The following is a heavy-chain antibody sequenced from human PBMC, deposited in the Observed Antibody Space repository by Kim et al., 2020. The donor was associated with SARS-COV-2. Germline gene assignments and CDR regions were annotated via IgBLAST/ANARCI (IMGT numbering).Heavy chain of an antibody. Sequence: GGSLRLSCAASGFTFSSYAMSWVRQAPGKGLEWVSAISGSGGSTYYADSVKGRFTISRDNSKNTLYLQMNSLRAEDTAVYYCAKASGKKEYSSSSFYYYGMDVWGQGTTVTVSS. V-gene: IGHV3-23*01. D-gene: IGHD6-6*01. CDR3: AKASGKKEYSSSSFYYYGMDV. CDR1: GFTFSSYA. J-gene: IGHJ6*02. CDR2: ISGSGGST.